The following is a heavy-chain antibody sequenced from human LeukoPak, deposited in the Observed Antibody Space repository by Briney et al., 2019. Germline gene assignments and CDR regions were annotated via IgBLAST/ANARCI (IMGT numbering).Heavy chain of an antibody. D-gene: IGHD6-6*01. CDR3: ARERTAARNWFDP. CDR1: GYTFSDYY. CDR2: INPNSGGT. V-gene: IGHV1-2*02. Sequence: ASVKVSCKASGYTFSDYYMHWVRQAPGQGLEWMGWINPNSGGTKYAQKFQGRVTLTRDTSISTAYMELSRLRSDDTAVYYCARERTAARNWFDPWGQGTLVTVSS. J-gene: IGHJ5*02.